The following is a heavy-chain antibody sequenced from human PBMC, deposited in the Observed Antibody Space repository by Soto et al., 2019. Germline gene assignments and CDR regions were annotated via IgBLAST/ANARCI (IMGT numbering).Heavy chain of an antibody. D-gene: IGHD3-10*01. J-gene: IGHJ6*02. Sequence: SVKVSCKTSGYTFSAYDIYWVRQAPGQGLEWMGWIRAYNGDTNYAQKFQTRVTMTTDKSTDTAYMDLRSLTSDDTAIYYCARAGAAPYYYYGLDVWGQGTTVTVSS. V-gene: IGHV1-18*01. CDR1: GYTFSAYD. CDR2: IRAYNGDT. CDR3: ARAGAAPYYYYGLDV.